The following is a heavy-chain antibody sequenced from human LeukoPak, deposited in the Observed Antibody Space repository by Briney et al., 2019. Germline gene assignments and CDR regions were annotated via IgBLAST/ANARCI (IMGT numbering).Heavy chain of an antibody. CDR3: ARGGDYYDSSGYYYEDY. CDR2: MNPNSGNT. CDR1: GYTFTSYD. V-gene: IGHV1-8*03. Sequence: ASVKVSCKASGYTFTSYDINWVPQATGQGLEWMGWMNPNSGNTGYAQKFQGRVTITRNTSISTAYMELSSLRSEDTAVYYCARGGDYYDSSGYYYEDYWGQGTLVTVSS. D-gene: IGHD3-22*01. J-gene: IGHJ4*02.